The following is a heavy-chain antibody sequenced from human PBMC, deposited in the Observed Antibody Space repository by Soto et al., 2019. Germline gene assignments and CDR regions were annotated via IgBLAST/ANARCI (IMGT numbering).Heavy chain of an antibody. J-gene: IGHJ4*02. CDR1: GFTFSSYA. Sequence: GGSLRLSCAASGFTFSSYAMSWVRQAPGKGLEWVSAISGSGGSTYYADSVKGRFTISRDNSKNTLYLQMNSLRAEDTAVYYCAKGHRWGYSSSWYDYWGQGTLVTVSS. CDR3: AKGHRWGYSSSWYDY. CDR2: ISGSGGST. D-gene: IGHD6-13*01. V-gene: IGHV3-23*01.